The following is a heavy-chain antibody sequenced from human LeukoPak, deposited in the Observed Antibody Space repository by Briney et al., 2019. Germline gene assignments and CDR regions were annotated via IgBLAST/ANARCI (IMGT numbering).Heavy chain of an antibody. J-gene: IGHJ4*02. Sequence: GSLRLSCAASGFTFSNAWMSWVRQAPGKGLEWVSAISGSGGSTYYADSVKGRFTISRDNSKNTLYLQMNSLRAEDTAVYYCAKDGVVAASLGYYFDYWGQGTLVTVSS. CDR3: AKDGVVAASLGYYFDY. D-gene: IGHD2-15*01. CDR1: GFTFSNAW. CDR2: ISGSGGST. V-gene: IGHV3-23*01.